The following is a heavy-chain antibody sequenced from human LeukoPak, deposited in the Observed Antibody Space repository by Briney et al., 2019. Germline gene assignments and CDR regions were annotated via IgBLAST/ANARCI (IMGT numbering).Heavy chain of an antibody. J-gene: IGHJ4*02. V-gene: IGHV3-48*03. CDR2: VSASGSAT. CDR1: GFTFTSYE. D-gene: IGHD2/OR15-2a*01. Sequence: GGSLRLSCAASGFTFTSYEMNWVRQAPGKGLEWVSYVSASGSATYYGDSVKGRFTISRDNAKNSVYMQMNSLRDEDTAVYYCARISRLGAREYLDHWGQGTLVTVSS. CDR3: ARISRLGAREYLDH.